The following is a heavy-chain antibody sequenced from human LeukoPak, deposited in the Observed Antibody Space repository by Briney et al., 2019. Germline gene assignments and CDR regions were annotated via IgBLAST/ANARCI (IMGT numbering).Heavy chain of an antibody. D-gene: IGHD6-13*01. CDR2: MYTDGST. V-gene: IGHV4-4*07. CDR1: GGSMSSYY. J-gene: IGHJ4*02. Sequence: SETLSLTCIVSGGSMSSYYWSWIRQPAGKGLEWIGRMYTDGSTNYNPFLNSRVTMSVDTSKKHFSLRLNSATAADTAVYYCATYDQKLAFDNWGQGTLVTVSS. CDR3: ATYDQKLAFDN.